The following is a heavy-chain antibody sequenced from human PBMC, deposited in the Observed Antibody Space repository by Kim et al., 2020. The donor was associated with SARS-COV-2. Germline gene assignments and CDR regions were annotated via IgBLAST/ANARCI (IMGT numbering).Heavy chain of an antibody. V-gene: IGHV4-39*01. J-gene: IGHJ2*01. CDR2: IYYSGST. CDR1: GGSISSSSYY. Sequence: SETLSLTCTVSGGSISSSSYYWGWIRQPPGKGLEWIGSIYYSGSTYYNPSLKSRVTISVDSSKNQFSLKLSSVTAADTAVYYCARLKGDYYDSSGYAWY. CDR3: ARLKGDYYDSSGYAWY. D-gene: IGHD3-22*01.